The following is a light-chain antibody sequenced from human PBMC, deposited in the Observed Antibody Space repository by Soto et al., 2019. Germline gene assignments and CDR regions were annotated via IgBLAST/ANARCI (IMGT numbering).Light chain of an antibody. CDR2: GAS. CDR3: QQYNNWWT. CDR1: QSVSNN. Sequence: DIVMTQSPATLSVSPGDRATLSCRASQSVSNNLAWYQKKPGQAPRLLIYGASTMATGIPARFSGSGSGTEFTLTISSLQSEDFAVYYCQQYNNWWTFGQGTRVEIK. J-gene: IGKJ1*01. V-gene: IGKV3-15*01.